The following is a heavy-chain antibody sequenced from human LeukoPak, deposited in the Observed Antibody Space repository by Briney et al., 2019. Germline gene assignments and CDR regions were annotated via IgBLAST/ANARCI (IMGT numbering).Heavy chain of an antibody. D-gene: IGHD1-26*01. CDR1: GYTFTGYY. J-gene: IGHJ4*02. CDR3: ARGRRSGIVGAANFDY. Sequence: ASVKVPCKASGYTFTGYYMHWVRQAPGQGLEWMGWINPNSGGTNYAQKFQGRVTMTRDTSISTAYMELSRLRSDDTAVYYCARGRRSGIVGAANFDYWGQGTLVTVSS. V-gene: IGHV1-2*02. CDR2: INPNSGGT.